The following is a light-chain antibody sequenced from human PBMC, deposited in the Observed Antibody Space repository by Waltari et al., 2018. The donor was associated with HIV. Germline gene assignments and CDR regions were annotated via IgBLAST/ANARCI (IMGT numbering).Light chain of an antibody. V-gene: IGLV1-44*01. CDR2: SNN. Sequence: QSVLAQPPSPSGTPGQRVTISCSGSTSNIGGNTVSWYQQLPGTAPKLLIYSNNERPSGVPDRLSGSTSGTSASLVISGLQSEDEADYYCAAWDDSLNGGAFGTGTKVTVL. J-gene: IGLJ1*01. CDR3: AAWDDSLNGGA. CDR1: TSNIGGNT.